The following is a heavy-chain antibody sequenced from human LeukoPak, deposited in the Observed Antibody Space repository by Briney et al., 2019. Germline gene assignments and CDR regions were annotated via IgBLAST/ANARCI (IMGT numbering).Heavy chain of an antibody. D-gene: IGHD6-19*01. CDR3: AKDKGAVAVAGFDY. CDR1: GFTVSSNY. V-gene: IGHV3-53*05. CDR2: IYSGGST. Sequence: GGSLRLSCAASGFTVSSNYMSWVRQAPGKGLEWVSVIYSGGSTYYADSVKGRFTISRDNSKNTLYLQMNSLRAEDTALYYCAKDKGAVAVAGFDYWGQGTLVTVSS. J-gene: IGHJ4*02.